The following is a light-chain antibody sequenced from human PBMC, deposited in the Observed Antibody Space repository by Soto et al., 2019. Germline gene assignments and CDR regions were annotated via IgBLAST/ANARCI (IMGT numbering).Light chain of an antibody. J-gene: IGLJ1*01. Sequence: QAVVTQPPSASGTPGQRVTISCSGSTSNIGSNYVYWYQQLPGTAPKLLIYRNNQRPSGVPDRFSGSKSGTSASLAISGLRSDDEADYFCATWDDSLNGFYVFGTGTKLTVL. CDR2: RNN. V-gene: IGLV1-47*01. CDR3: ATWDDSLNGFYV. CDR1: TSNIGSNY.